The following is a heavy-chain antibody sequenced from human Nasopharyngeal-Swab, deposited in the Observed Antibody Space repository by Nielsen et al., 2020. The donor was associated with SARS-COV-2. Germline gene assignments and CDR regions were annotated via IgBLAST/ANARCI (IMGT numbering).Heavy chain of an antibody. J-gene: IGHJ4*02. CDR2: ISGSGGST. CDR3: AKSFTGPAAIYY. CDR1: GFTFSSYV. D-gene: IGHD2-2*01. V-gene: IGHV3-23*01. Sequence: GESLKISCAASGFTFSSYVMSWVRQAPGKGLEWVSAISGSGGSTYYADSVKGRFTISRDNSKNTLYLQMNSLRAEDTAVYYCAKSFTGPAAIYYWGQGTLVTVSS.